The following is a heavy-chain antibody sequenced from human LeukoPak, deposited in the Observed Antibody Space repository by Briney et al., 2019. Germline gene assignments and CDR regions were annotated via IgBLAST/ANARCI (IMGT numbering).Heavy chain of an antibody. V-gene: IGHV3-23*01. D-gene: IGHD3-16*01. J-gene: IGHJ5*02. CDR1: GFRFSNFT. CDR2: IGGRGGST. Sequence: GGSLRLSCAASGFRFSNFTMTWVRQAPGKGPEWVSAIGGRGGSTYYADSLGGRFTISRDNSKDMLYLQMNSLKVEDTATYYCGKEGGAWGQGTKVTVSS. CDR3: GKEGGA.